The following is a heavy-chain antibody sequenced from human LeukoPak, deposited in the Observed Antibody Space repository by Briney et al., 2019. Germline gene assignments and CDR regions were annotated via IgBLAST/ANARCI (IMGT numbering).Heavy chain of an antibody. J-gene: IGHJ4*02. D-gene: IGHD1-26*01. CDR3: ARDARGIVGAPGFDY. Sequence: SETLSLTCTVSGGSISSYYWSWIRQPPGKGLEWIGYIYYSGSTNYNPSLKSRVTISVDTSKNQFSLTLSSVTAADTAVYYCARDARGIVGAPGFDYWGQGTLVTVSS. CDR1: GGSISSYY. CDR2: IYYSGST. V-gene: IGHV4-59*01.